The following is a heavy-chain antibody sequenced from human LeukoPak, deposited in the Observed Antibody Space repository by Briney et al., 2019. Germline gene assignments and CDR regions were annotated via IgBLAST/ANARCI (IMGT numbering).Heavy chain of an antibody. CDR2: ISGSGGST. CDR3: ASAPYYYYGMDV. CDR1: GFTFSSYA. J-gene: IGHJ6*02. V-gene: IGHV3-23*01. Sequence: GGSLRLSCAASGFTFSSYAMSWVRQAPGKGLEWVSAISGSGGSTYYAGSVKGRFTISRDNSKNTLYLQMNSLRAEDTAVYYCASAPYYYYGMDVWGQGTTVTVSS.